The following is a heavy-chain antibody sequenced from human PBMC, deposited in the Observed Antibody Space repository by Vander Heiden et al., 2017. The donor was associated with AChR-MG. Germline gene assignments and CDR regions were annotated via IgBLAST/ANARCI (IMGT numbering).Heavy chain of an antibody. V-gene: IGHV3-30*18. CDR3: AKDEVAATGEYYYYYMDV. J-gene: IGHJ6*03. Sequence: QVQLVESGGGVVQPGRSLRLSCAASGFTFSRYGMHWVRQAPGKGLEWVAVISYDGSNKYYADSVKGRFTISRDNSKNTLYLQMNSLRAEDTAVYYCAKDEVAATGEYYYYYMDVWGKGTTVTVSS. CDR1: GFTFSRYG. CDR2: ISYDGSNK. D-gene: IGHD2-15*01.